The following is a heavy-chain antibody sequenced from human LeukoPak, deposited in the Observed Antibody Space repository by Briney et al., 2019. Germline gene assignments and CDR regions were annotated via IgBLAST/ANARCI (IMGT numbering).Heavy chain of an antibody. D-gene: IGHD4-11*01. V-gene: IGHV3-53*01. CDR1: GCSVSTSR. Sequence: PGGSLRLSCEVSGCSVSTSRMSWVRQAPGKGLEWVSVIYDGGTTQYADSVKGRFTIPRDNSKNTLYFQMNSLRAEDTAVYYCARGGAVSKSASAPDYWGQGTLVTVSS. J-gene: IGHJ4*02. CDR3: ARGGAVSKSASAPDY. CDR2: IYDGGTT.